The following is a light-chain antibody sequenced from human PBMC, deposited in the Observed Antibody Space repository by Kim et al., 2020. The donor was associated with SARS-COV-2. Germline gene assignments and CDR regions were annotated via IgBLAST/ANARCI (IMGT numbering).Light chain of an antibody. CDR2: GKD. V-gene: IGLV3-19*01. CDR3: GSRDSSGNHAL. J-gene: IGLJ2*01. Sequence: SSELTQDPAVSVALGQTVRITCQGDSLRAYYASWYQQKPGQAPVVVIYGKDNRPSGIPDRFSASTSGNTDSLTITGAQAEDEADYFCGSRDSSGNHALFGGGTQLTVL. CDR1: SLRAYY.